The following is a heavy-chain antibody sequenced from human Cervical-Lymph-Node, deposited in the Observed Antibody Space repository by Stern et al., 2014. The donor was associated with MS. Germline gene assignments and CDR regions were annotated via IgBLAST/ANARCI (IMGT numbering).Heavy chain of an antibody. J-gene: IGHJ6*02. CDR1: GLSFSRYA. D-gene: IGHD2/OR15-2a*01. CDR2: ISKDGNDE. Sequence: VQLVESGGGAVQPGSSLRLSCAASGLSFSRYAMTWVSQAPGKGLEWVAFISKDGNDERYADSVRGRFTISRDNSKNTLYLQMNNLRSDDTAVYYCGTWAFHIGNGLDVWGQGTTVVVSS. CDR3: GTWAFHIGNGLDV. V-gene: IGHV3-30*01.